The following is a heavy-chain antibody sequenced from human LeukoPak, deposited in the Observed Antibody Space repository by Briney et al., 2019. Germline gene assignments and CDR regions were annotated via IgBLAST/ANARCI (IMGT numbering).Heavy chain of an antibody. CDR2: INSDGSST. D-gene: IGHD6-25*01. CDR3: ARLGSQGGVAALDY. Sequence: SGGSLRLSCAASGFTFSSYWMHWVRQAPGKGLVWVSRINSDGSSTSYADSVKGRFTISRDNAKSTLYLQMNSLRAEDTAVYYCARLGSQGGVAALDYWGQGTLVTVSS. V-gene: IGHV3-74*01. J-gene: IGHJ4*02. CDR1: GFTFSSYW.